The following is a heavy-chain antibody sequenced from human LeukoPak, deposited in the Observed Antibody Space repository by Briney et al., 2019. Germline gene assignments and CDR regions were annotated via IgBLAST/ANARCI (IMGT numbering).Heavy chain of an antibody. V-gene: IGHV4-38-2*01. CDR3: ARLGGDFDY. J-gene: IGHJ4*02. CDR2: IYHSGST. D-gene: IGHD3-10*01. Sequence: SETLSLTCAVSGYSISSGYYWGWIRQPPGKGLERIGSIYHSGSTYYNPSLKSRVTISVDTSKDQSSLKMSSVTAADTAVYSCARLGGDFDYWGQGTLVTVSS. CDR1: GYSISSGYY.